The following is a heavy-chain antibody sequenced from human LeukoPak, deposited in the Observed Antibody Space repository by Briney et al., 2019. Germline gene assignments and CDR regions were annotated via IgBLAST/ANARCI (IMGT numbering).Heavy chain of an antibody. CDR1: GGSFSGYY. D-gene: IGHD3-10*01. CDR2: INHSGST. J-gene: IGHJ4*02. V-gene: IGHV4-34*01. Sequence: SETLSLTCAVYGGSFSGYYWSWIRQPPGKGLEWIGEINHSGSTNYNPSLKSRVTISVDTSKNQFSLKLSSVTAADTAVYYCARHGVPMVRGVIYNFDYWGQGTLVTVSS. CDR3: ARHGVPMVRGVIYNFDY.